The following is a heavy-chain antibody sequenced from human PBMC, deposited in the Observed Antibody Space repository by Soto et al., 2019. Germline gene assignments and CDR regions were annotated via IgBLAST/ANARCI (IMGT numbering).Heavy chain of an antibody. D-gene: IGHD1-26*01. CDR2: ISYDGSNK. J-gene: IGHJ4*02. CDR1: GFTFSSYA. Sequence: QVQLVESGGGVVQPGRSLRLSCAASGFTFSSYAMHWVRQAPGKGLEWVAVISYDGSNKYYADSVKGRFTISRDKSKNTLYLQMNSLRAEDTAVYYCARDTVGATDYWGQGTLVTVSS. V-gene: IGHV3-30-3*01. CDR3: ARDTVGATDY.